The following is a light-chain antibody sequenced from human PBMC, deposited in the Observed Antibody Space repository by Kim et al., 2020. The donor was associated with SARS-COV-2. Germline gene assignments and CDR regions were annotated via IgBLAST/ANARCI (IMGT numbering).Light chain of an antibody. Sequence: SVSAEQTARIICSGDKLGDKYACWYQQKPGQSPVLFIYQDSKRPSGIPGRFSGSNSGNTATLTISGTQAMDEADYYCQAWDSSTYVFGTGTKVTVL. CDR1: KLGDKY. J-gene: IGLJ1*01. CDR3: QAWDSSTYV. V-gene: IGLV3-1*01. CDR2: QDS.